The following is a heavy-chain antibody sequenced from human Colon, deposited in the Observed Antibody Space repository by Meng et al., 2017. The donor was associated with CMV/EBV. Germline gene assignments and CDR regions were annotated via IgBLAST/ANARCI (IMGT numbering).Heavy chain of an antibody. Sequence: GESLKISCAASGFSVSSYWMHWVRQAPGKGLVWVSRINSDGSSTTYADPVKGRFTFSRDNAKNTLYLQMNSLRVEDTAVYYCARANNHAMDVWGQGTTVTVSS. D-gene: IGHD1/OR15-1a*01. CDR2: INSDGSST. J-gene: IGHJ6*02. V-gene: IGHV3-74*01. CDR1: GFSVSSYW. CDR3: ARANNHAMDV.